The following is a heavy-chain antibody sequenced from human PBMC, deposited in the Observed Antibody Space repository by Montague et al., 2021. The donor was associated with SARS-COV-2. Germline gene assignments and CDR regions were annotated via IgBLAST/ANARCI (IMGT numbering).Heavy chain of an antibody. D-gene: IGHD5-12*01. CDR2: IGWRIGSI. CDR1: GFTFDDYV. CDR3: AKGQKIQWLVFNSAPDWFDP. J-gene: IGHJ5*02. V-gene: IGHV3-9*01. Sequence: SLRLSCAASGFTFDDYVMHWVRQAPGKGLEWVSGIGWRIGSIGXXXSXXXRFXISRDNAKNSLYLQLDSLRAEATALYHCAKGQKIQWLVFNSAPDWFDPWGQGTLVTVSS.